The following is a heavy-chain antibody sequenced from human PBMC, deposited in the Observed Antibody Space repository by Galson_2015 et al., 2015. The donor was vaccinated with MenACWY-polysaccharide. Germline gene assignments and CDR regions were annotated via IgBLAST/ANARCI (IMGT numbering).Heavy chain of an antibody. D-gene: IGHD3-3*01. CDR2: IKSKSDGGIA. Sequence: SLRLSCAASGFTFSNAWMNWVRQAPGRGLEWVGRIKSKSDGGIADYAAPVKGRFTVSRDDSKNTLYLQMNSLKTEDTAVYYCTTVGNFYEGGYWGQGTLVTVSS. J-gene: IGHJ4*02. CDR3: TTVGNFYEGGY. V-gene: IGHV3-15*01. CDR1: GFTFSNAW.